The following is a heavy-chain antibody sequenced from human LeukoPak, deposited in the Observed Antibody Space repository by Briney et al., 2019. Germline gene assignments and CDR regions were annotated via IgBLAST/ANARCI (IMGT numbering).Heavy chain of an antibody. V-gene: IGHV1-8*01. Sequence: GASVKVSCKASGYTFTSYDINWVRQATGQGLEWMGWMNPNSGNTGYAQKFQGRVTMTRNTSISTAYMELSSLRSEDTAVYYCARDFSNYYDSNGLPGYWGQGTLVTVSS. J-gene: IGHJ4*02. CDR1: GYTFTSYD. CDR2: MNPNSGNT. D-gene: IGHD3-22*01. CDR3: ARDFSNYYDSNGLPGY.